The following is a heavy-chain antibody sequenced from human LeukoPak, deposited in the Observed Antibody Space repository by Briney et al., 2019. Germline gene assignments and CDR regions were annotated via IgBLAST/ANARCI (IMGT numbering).Heavy chain of an antibody. CDR2: IYSGGST. CDR3: ARDLINMVRGVKNT. CDR1: GFTVSSNY. V-gene: IGHV3-66*01. J-gene: IGHJ4*02. D-gene: IGHD3-10*01. Sequence: GGSLRLSCAASGFTVSSNYMSWVRQAPGKGLEWVSVIYSGGSTYYADSVKGRFTISRDNSKNTQYLQMNSLRAEDTAVYYCARDLINMVRGVKNTWGQGTLVTVSS.